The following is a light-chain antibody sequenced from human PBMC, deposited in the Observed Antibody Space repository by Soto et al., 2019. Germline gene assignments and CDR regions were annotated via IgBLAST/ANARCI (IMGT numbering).Light chain of an antibody. CDR1: LDIRNY. Sequence: DIQLTQSPPSLSASVGDRVSITCQASLDIRNYLNWYQHKPGRAPKLLIYDTSNLEAGVPSRFGGSASGTDFTLTISSLQPEDVATYYCQKYNSAPQTFGQGTKVDIK. J-gene: IGKJ1*01. V-gene: IGKV1-33*01. CDR3: QKYNSAPQT. CDR2: DTS.